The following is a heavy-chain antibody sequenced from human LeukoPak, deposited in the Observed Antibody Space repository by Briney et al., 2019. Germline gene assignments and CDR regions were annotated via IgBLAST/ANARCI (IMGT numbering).Heavy chain of an antibody. D-gene: IGHD6-6*01. Sequence: SSETLSLTCAVYGGSFSGYYWSWIRQPPGKGLEWIGEINHSGSTNYNPSLKSRVTISVDTSKNQFSLKLSSVTAADTAVYYCASFEGRGSSPFVQVYWGQGTLVTVSS. CDR3: ASFEGRGSSPFVQVY. V-gene: IGHV4-34*01. J-gene: IGHJ4*02. CDR2: INHSGST. CDR1: GGSFSGYY.